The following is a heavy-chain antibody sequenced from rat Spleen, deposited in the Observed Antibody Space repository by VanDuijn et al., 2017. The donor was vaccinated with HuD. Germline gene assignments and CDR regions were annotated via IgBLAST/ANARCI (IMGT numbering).Heavy chain of an antibody. CDR2: ITSGGSNT. J-gene: IGHJ3*01. V-gene: IGHV5-25*01. Sequence: EVQLVESGGGLVQPGRSLKLSCAASGFTFSSFAMAWVRQAPKKGLEWVATITSGGSNTYYPDSVKGRFTLSRDNAKSTLYLQMDSLRSEDTATYYCAKVEVAWFAYWGQGTLVTVSS. D-gene: IGHD3-7*01. CDR1: GFTFSSFA. CDR3: AKVEVAWFAY.